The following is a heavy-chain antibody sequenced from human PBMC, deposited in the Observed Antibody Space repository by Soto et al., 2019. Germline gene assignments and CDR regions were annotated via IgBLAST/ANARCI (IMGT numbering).Heavy chain of an antibody. CDR3: ARLTGSYQLGKGFDP. CDR1: GGTFSSYT. D-gene: IGHD1-26*01. J-gene: IGHJ5*02. V-gene: IGHV1-69*06. Sequence: QVQLGQSGAEVKEPGSSVNVSCKASGGTFSSYTISWVRQAPGQGFEWMGGITPGFGSGNYAQKFQGRVTITSDKSTRTVYMALRSLTSADTASYYCARLTGSYQLGKGFDPWGQGNLVTVSS. CDR2: ITPGFGSG.